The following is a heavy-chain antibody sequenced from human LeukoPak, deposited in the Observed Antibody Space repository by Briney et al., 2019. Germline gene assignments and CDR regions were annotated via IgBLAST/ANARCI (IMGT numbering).Heavy chain of an antibody. CDR1: GGSISSYY. CDR3: ASYSGNPDAFDI. D-gene: IGHD1-26*01. V-gene: IGHV4-59*01. Sequence: SETLSLTCTVSGGSISSYYWSWIRQPPGKGLEWIGYIYYSGSTTYNPSLQSRVPISVDTPKNQYSLKLSSVTAADTAVYYCASYSGNPDAFDIWGQGTMVTVSS. J-gene: IGHJ3*02. CDR2: IYYSGST.